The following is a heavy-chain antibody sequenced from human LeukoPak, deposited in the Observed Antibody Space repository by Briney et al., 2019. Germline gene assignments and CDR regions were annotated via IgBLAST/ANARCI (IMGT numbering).Heavy chain of an antibody. V-gene: IGHV1-2*02. CDR1: GGTFSSYA. J-gene: IGHJ5*02. CDR3: ASPDYYGSGSYRFDP. D-gene: IGHD3-10*01. Sequence: ASVKVSCKASGGTFSSYAISWVRQAPGQGLEWMGWINPNSGGTKYAQKFLGRVTMTSDTSIATAYMDMSSLTYDNTAVYYCASPDYYGSGSYRFDPWGQGTLVTVPS. CDR2: INPNSGGT.